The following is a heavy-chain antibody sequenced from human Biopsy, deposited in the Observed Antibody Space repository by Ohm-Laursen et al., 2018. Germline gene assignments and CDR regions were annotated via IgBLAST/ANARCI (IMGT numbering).Heavy chain of an antibody. Sequence: TLSLTCTVSGDSISSGGYYWSWIRPFPGKGLEWIAYIYHTGITYYNPSLKSRLSIAIDTSKNQFSVSLRSVTAADTAVYYCARADMVTTIVDYWGQGTLVTVSS. V-gene: IGHV4-31*03. CDR2: IYHTGIT. J-gene: IGHJ4*02. CDR1: GDSISSGGYY. D-gene: IGHD5-12*01. CDR3: ARADMVTTIVDY.